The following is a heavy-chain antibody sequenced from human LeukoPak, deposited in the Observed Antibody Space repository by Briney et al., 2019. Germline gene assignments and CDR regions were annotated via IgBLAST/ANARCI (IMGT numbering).Heavy chain of an antibody. V-gene: IGHV4-59*01. CDR3: ARAGYSYGTGYYFDY. CDR1: GGSISSYY. Sequence: SEALSLTCTVSGGSISSYYWSWIRLPPGKGLEWIGYVYYTGATYYNPSLKSRVTISLDTSKNQFSLKLSSVTAADAAVYYCARAGYSYGTGYYFDYWGQGALVTVSS. D-gene: IGHD5-18*01. CDR2: VYYTGAT. J-gene: IGHJ4*02.